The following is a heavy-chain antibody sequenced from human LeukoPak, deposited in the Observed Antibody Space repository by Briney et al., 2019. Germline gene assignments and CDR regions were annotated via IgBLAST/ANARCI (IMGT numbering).Heavy chain of an antibody. D-gene: IGHD3-10*01. Sequence: PSETLSLTCAVYGGSFSGYYWGWIRQPPGKGLEWIGEINHSGSTNYNPSLKSRVTISVDTSKNQFSLKLSSVTAADTAVYYCASPGAGAFDIWGQGTMVTVSS. V-gene: IGHV4-34*01. CDR1: GGSFSGYY. CDR2: INHSGST. CDR3: ASPGAGAFDI. J-gene: IGHJ3*02.